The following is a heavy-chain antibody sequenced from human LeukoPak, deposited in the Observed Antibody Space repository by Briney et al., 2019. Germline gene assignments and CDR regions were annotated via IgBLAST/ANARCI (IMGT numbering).Heavy chain of an antibody. V-gene: IGHV4-39*07. Sequence: SETLSLTCTVSGGSISSSSYYWGWIRRPPGKGLEWIGSMYYSGSTYYNPSLKSRVTISVDTSKNQFSLKMSSVTAADTAVYYCARSKSGSYHTPFDYWGQGTLVTVSS. CDR1: GGSISSSSYY. D-gene: IGHD1-26*01. J-gene: IGHJ4*02. CDR3: ARSKSGSYHTPFDY. CDR2: MYYSGST.